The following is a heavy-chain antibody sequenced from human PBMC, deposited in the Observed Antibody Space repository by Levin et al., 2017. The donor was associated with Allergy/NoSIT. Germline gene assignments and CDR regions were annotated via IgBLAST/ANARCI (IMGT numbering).Heavy chain of an antibody. D-gene: IGHD4-11*01. J-gene: IGHJ4*02. CDR3: AMRDYTIVY. Sequence: GESLKISCKGSGYSFPNYWIGWVRQMPGKGLEWMGIIYPDDSDTRYSPSFQGQVTISADKSVSTAYLQWSSLKASDTAMYYCAMRDYTIVYWGQGTLVTVSS. CDR2: IYPDDSDT. CDR1: GYSFPNYW. V-gene: IGHV5-51*01.